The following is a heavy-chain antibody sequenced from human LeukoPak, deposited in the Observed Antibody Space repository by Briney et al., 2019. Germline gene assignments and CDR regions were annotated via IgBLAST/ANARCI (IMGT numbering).Heavy chain of an antibody. J-gene: IGHJ4*02. CDR1: GYTFTGCY. Sequence: GASVKVSCKASGYTFTGCYMHWVRRAPGQGLEWMGWINPHSGGTNCAQKLQGRVTMTRNTSISTAYMELSTLRSDDTAVYYCARASYYDFWSGYSPFDYWGQGNLVTVSS. CDR3: ARASYYDFWSGYSPFDY. V-gene: IGHV1-2*02. D-gene: IGHD3-3*01. CDR2: INPHSGGT.